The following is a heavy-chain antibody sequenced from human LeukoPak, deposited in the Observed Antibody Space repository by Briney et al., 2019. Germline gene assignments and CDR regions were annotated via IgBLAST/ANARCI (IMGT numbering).Heavy chain of an antibody. Sequence: GGSLRLSCAASGFTFSSYWMHWVRQAPGKGLVWVSRTNSDGSSTSYADSVKGRFTISRDNAKNTLYLQMNSLRAEDTAMYYCARVRGVLVPFDPWGQGTLVTVSS. J-gene: IGHJ5*02. CDR3: ARVRGVLVPFDP. CDR2: TNSDGSST. CDR1: GFTFSSYW. D-gene: IGHD3-10*01. V-gene: IGHV3-74*01.